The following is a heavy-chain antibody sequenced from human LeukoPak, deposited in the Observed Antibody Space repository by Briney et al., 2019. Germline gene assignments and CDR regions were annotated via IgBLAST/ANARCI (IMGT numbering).Heavy chain of an antibody. CDR2: VNPNSGGT. D-gene: IGHD3-9*01. V-gene: IGHV1-2*02. CDR3: ARERFDGFDY. CDR1: GYTFTDDH. Sequence: GASLRVSCKTSGYTFTDDHLHWVRQAPGQGLEWMGWVNPNSGGTKYAQKFEGRVTITGDTSISTAYMELRRLTSDDTAVYYCARERFDGFDYWGQGTLVTVSS. J-gene: IGHJ4*02.